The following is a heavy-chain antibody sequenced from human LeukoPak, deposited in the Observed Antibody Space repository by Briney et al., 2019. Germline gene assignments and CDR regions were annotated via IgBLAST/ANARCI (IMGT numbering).Heavy chain of an antibody. V-gene: IGHV4-30-4*01. CDR3: ARPYYYDSRIDP. Sequence: SHTLSLTCTVSGGPISSGDYYWSWIRKPPGKGLEWIAYMYYSGSTYYNQSLKSRVTMSADTSKNQLSLNLSSVTAADTAVYYCARPYYYDSRIDPWGQGILVTVSS. J-gene: IGHJ5*02. CDR1: GGPISSGDYY. CDR2: MYYSGST. D-gene: IGHD3-22*01.